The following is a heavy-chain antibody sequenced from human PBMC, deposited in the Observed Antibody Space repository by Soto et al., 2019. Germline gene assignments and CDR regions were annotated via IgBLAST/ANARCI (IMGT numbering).Heavy chain of an antibody. J-gene: IGHJ6*03. CDR1: GGSISSYY. V-gene: IGHV4-59*08. Sequence: PSETLSLTCTVSGGSISSYYWSWIRQPPGKGLEWIGYIYYSGSTNYNPSLKSRVTISVDTSKDQFSLKLSSVTAADTAVYYCARRGFTTGTYYYYYMDVWGKGTTVTVSS. D-gene: IGHD1-1*01. CDR3: ARRGFTTGTYYYYYMDV. CDR2: IYYSGST.